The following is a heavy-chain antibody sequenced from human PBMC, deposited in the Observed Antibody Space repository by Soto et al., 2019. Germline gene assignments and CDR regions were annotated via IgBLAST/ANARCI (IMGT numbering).Heavy chain of an antibody. CDR2: IFYSGTA. J-gene: IGHJ4*02. Sequence: QVQLEQSGPGLVKPSQTLSLTCKISGGSISSLNDYWSWIRQSPGEGLEWIGYIFYSGTAHYNPSLKGRVRLSGDTSHSQSSLTIQSVTVADTAVYYCPREVSWTGAFDYWGQGILVTVSS. V-gene: IGHV4-31*02. CDR3: PREVSWTGAFDY. CDR1: GGSISSLNDY. D-gene: IGHD2-8*02.